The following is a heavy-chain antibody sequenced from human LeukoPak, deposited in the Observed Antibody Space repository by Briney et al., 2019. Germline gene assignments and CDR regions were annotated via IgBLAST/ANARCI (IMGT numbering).Heavy chain of an antibody. J-gene: IGHJ4*02. CDR3: AKVRGAVAITFLDY. V-gene: IGHV3-23*01. CDR1: GFTFTTYA. D-gene: IGHD3-22*01. Sequence: GGSLRDSRAASGFTFTTYAMSWGRPDPGKGLEWGSAISCRGGTSYYADSVKGRFTISRDNSRNTVSLQMNSLRAEDTAVYYCAKVRGAVAITFLDYWGQGTLVTVSS. CDR2: ISCRGGTS.